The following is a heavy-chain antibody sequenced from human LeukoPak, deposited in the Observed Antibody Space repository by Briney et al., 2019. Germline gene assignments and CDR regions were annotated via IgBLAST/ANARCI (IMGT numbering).Heavy chain of an antibody. CDR1: VGSISSYY. CDR3: ARDTTRYGMDV. CDR2: IYYSGST. Sequence: PSETLSLTCTVSVGSISSYYWSWIRQPPWKGLEWIGYIYYSGSTNYNPSLKSRVTISVDTSKNQFSLKLSSVTAADTAVYYCARDTTRYGMDVWGQGTTVTVSS. D-gene: IGHD1-1*01. V-gene: IGHV4-59*01. J-gene: IGHJ6*02.